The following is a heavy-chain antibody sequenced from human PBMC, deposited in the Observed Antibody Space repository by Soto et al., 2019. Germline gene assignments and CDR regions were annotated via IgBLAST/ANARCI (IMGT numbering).Heavy chain of an antibody. CDR1: GGTFSSYA. V-gene: IGHV1-69*13. CDR2: IIPIFGTA. J-gene: IGHJ6*02. Sequence: SVKVSCKASGGTFSSYAISWVRQAPGQGLEWMGGIIPIFGTANYAQKFQGRVTITADESTSTAYMELSSLRSEDAAVYYCATHLTTVTPQGMDVWGQGTTVTVSS. CDR3: ATHLTTVTPQGMDV. D-gene: IGHD4-4*01.